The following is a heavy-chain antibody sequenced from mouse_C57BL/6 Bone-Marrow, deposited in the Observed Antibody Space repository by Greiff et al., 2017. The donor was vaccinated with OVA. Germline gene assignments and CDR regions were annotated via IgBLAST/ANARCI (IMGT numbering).Heavy chain of an antibody. D-gene: IGHD1-1*01. CDR1: GYSFTGYY. CDR3: ARWYYGSSLYYAMDY. J-gene: IGHJ4*01. V-gene: IGHV1-42*01. CDR2: INPSTGGT. Sequence: VHVKQSGPELVKPGASVKISCKASGYSFTGYYMNWVKQSPEKSLEWIGEINPSTGGTTYNQKFKAKATLTVDKSSSTAYMQLKSLTSEDSAVYYCARWYYGSSLYYAMDYWGQGTSVTVSS.